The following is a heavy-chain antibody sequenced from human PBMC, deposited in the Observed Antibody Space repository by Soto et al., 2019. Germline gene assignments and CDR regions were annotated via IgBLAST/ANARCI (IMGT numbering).Heavy chain of an antibody. Sequence: ASETLSLTCTVSGGSISSYYWTWIRQPPGKGLEWIGYIYYSGSTYYNPSLKGRVTISVDTSKNQFSLKLSSVTAADTAVYYCARSIDPWGQGTLVTVSS. CDR3: ARSIDP. CDR2: IYYSGST. V-gene: IGHV4-59*08. CDR1: GGSISSYY. J-gene: IGHJ5*02.